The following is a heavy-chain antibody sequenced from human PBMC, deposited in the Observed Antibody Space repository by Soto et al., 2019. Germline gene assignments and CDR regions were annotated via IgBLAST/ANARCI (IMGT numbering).Heavy chain of an antibody. D-gene: IGHD1-1*01. CDR3: ARHGNWNDVGVYYYYGMDV. CDR2: IYYGGST. Sequence: SETLSLTCTVSGGSISSYYWSWIRQPPGKGLEWIGYIYYGGSTNYNPSLKSRVTISVDTSKNQFSLKPSSVTAAATAVYYCARHGNWNDVGVYYYYGMDVWGQGTTVTVSS. V-gene: IGHV4-59*08. J-gene: IGHJ6*02. CDR1: GGSISSYY.